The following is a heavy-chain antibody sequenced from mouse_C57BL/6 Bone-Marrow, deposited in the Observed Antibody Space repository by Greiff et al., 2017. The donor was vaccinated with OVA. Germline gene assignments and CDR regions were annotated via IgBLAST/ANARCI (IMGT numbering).Heavy chain of an antibody. V-gene: IGHV5-9-1*02. CDR3: TRDDLRAWFAY. Sequence: EVKLVESGEGLVKPGGSLKLSCAASGFTFSSYAMSWVRQTPEKRLEWVAYISSGGDYIYYADTVKGRFTISSDNARNTLYLQMSSLKSEDTAMYYCTRDDLRAWFAYWGQGTLVTVSA. CDR2: ISSGGDYI. J-gene: IGHJ3*01. CDR1: GFTFSSYA. D-gene: IGHD2-13*01.